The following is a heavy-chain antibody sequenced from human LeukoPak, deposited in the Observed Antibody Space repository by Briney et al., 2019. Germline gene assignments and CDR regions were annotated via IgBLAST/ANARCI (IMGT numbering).Heavy chain of an antibody. J-gene: IGHJ4*02. CDR1: GFTFSSYA. Sequence: GGSLRLSCAASGFTFSSYAMHWVRQAPGKGLEWVANIKLDGSEKNYVDSVKGRFTISRDNTKNSLYLQMNSLRAEDTAVFYCARDQYDTWSRRGNFDSWGQGTLVIVSS. D-gene: IGHD3/OR15-3a*01. V-gene: IGHV3-7*03. CDR3: ARDQYDTWSRRGNFDS. CDR2: IKLDGSEK.